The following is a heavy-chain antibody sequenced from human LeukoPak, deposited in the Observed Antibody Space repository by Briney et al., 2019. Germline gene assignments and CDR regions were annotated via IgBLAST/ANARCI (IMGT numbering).Heavy chain of an antibody. Sequence: GGSLRLSCEASGFTFTNYAMTWVRQAPGKGLEWVSGISGSGGNTYYADSVKGRVTISRDNSKNTLYLQMSSLRAEDTAVYYCAKTYGSGTYPYYFDYWGLGTLVSVSS. D-gene: IGHD3-10*01. J-gene: IGHJ4*02. CDR1: GFTFTNYA. CDR3: AKTYGSGTYPYYFDY. V-gene: IGHV3-23*01. CDR2: ISGSGGNT.